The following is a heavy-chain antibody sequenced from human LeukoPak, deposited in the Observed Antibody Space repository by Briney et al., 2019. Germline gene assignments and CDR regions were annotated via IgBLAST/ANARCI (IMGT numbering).Heavy chain of an antibody. CDR2: INPNSGGT. D-gene: IGHD2-2*03. CDR1: GYTFTGYY. CDR3: ARDRGSWSWFDP. V-gene: IGHV1-2*02. Sequence: AASVKVSCKASGYTFTGYYMHWVRQAPGQGLEWMGWINPNSGGTNYAQKFQGRVTMTRDTSISTAYMELSRLRSDDTAVYYCARDRGSWSWFDPWGQGTLVTVSS. J-gene: IGHJ5*02.